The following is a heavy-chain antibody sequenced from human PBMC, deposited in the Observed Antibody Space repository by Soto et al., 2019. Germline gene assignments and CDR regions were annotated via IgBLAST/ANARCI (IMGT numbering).Heavy chain of an antibody. Sequence: QVQLVQSGAEVKKPGASVKVSCKASGYTFTSYDINWVRQATGQGLEWMGWLNPNSGKTGHAEKFQGRVTMTRTTSISTAYMELSSLRSEDTAVYYCAIGPRGSYRHNFDYWGQGTLVTVSS. J-gene: IGHJ4*02. CDR1: GYTFTSYD. D-gene: IGHD3-16*02. CDR2: LNPNSGKT. V-gene: IGHV1-8*01. CDR3: AIGPRGSYRHNFDY.